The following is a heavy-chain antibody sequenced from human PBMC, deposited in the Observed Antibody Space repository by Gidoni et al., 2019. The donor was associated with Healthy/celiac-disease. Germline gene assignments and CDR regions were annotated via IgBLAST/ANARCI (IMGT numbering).Heavy chain of an antibody. Sequence: EVQLLESGGGLVQPGGSLRLSCAASGFPFSSYSIGWVRQAPGKGLEWVSAISGSGGSTYDADSVKGRFTISRDNSKNTLYLQMNSLRAEDTAVYYCAKDRPTIFGVVIIPEYFQHWGQGTLVTVSS. J-gene: IGHJ1*01. CDR2: ISGSGGST. V-gene: IGHV3-23*01. CDR3: AKDRPTIFGVVIIPEYFQH. CDR1: GFPFSSYS. D-gene: IGHD3-3*01.